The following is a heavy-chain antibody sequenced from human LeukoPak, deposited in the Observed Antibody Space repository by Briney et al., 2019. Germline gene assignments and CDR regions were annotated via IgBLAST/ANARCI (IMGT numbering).Heavy chain of an antibody. D-gene: IGHD6-19*01. CDR2: IYYSGSI. Sequence: PSETLSLTCTVSGGSLSSSSYYWGWIRQPPGKGLEWIGSIYYSGSIYYNPSLKSRVTISVDTSKNQFSLKLSSVTAADTAVYYCARLAVAGGGYFDYWGQGTLVTVSS. J-gene: IGHJ4*02. CDR3: ARLAVAGGGYFDY. CDR1: GGSLSSSSYY. V-gene: IGHV4-39*01.